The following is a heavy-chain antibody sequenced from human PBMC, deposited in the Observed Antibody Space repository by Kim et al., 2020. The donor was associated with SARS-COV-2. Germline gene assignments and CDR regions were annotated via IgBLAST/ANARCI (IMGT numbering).Heavy chain of an antibody. D-gene: IGHD6-25*01. CDR3: ARWGSGHGLDV. Sequence: ASVKVSCKPSGYTFTTYSIHWVRQAPGQSLEWMAWINAGNGYTGYSQKLQDRDTLTRDTFASTDYMELSSLMSEDTAVYYCARWGSGHGLDVWGQGTTVT. CDR2: INAGNGYT. CDR1: GYTFTTYS. J-gene: IGHJ6*01. V-gene: IGHV1-3*01.